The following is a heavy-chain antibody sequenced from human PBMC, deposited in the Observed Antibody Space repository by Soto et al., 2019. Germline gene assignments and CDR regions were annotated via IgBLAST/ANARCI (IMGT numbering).Heavy chain of an antibody. CDR3: ARGYRTLFSLSRRNWFDP. J-gene: IGHJ5*02. Sequence: GASVKVSCKASGYTFTGYYMHWVRQAPGQGLEWMGWINPNSGGTNYAQKFQGWVTMTRDTSISTAYMELSRLRSDDTAVYYCARGYRTLFSLSRRNWFDPWGQGTLVTVSS. D-gene: IGHD2-2*01. CDR1: GYTFTGYY. V-gene: IGHV1-2*04. CDR2: INPNSGGT.